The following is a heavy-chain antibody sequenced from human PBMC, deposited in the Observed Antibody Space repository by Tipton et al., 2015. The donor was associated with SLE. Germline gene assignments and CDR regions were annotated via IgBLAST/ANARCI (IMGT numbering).Heavy chain of an antibody. J-gene: IGHJ5*02. D-gene: IGHD6-6*01. Sequence: TLSLTCTVSGASISSGGYYWSWIRQHPGKGLEWIGYIYYSGNTFYNPSLKSRVTISVDTSKNQFSLRLSSVTAADTAVYYCARRPSKYSSSPTWFDPWGQGTLVTVSS. CDR2: IYYSGNT. CDR1: GASISSGGYY. V-gene: IGHV4-31*03. CDR3: ARRPSKYSSSPTWFDP.